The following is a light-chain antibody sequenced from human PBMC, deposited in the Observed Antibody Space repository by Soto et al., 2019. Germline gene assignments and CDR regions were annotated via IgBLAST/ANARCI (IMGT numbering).Light chain of an antibody. Sequence: EMVLTQSPGTLSLSPGERATLYCRASPSVSSSYLAWYQQKPGQAPRLLIYGASSRATGIPDRFSGSGSGTDFTRTISRLEPEGFAVYYCPQYGSSPFTFGPGTKVDIK. J-gene: IGKJ3*01. CDR3: PQYGSSPFT. CDR2: GAS. V-gene: IGKV3-20*01. CDR1: PSVSSSY.